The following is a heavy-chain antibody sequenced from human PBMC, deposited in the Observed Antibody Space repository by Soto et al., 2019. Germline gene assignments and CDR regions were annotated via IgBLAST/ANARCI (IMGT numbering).Heavy chain of an antibody. V-gene: IGHV3-23*01. CDR2: ISGSGGST. D-gene: IGHD5-12*01. CDR1: GFTFSSYA. Sequence: PGGSLRLSCAASGFTFSSYAMSWVRQAPGKGLEWVSAISGSGGSTYYADSVKGRFTISRDNSKNTLYLQMNSLRAEDTAVYYCARDPHSGYDLGVYGMDVWGQGTTVTVSS. CDR3: ARDPHSGYDLGVYGMDV. J-gene: IGHJ6*02.